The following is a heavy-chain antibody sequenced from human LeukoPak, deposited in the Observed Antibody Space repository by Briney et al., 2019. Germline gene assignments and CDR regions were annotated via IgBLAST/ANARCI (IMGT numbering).Heavy chain of an antibody. CDR3: ARVDTAMVRAIDY. CDR1: GGSISSYY. D-gene: IGHD5-18*01. J-gene: IGHJ4*02. V-gene: IGHV4-59*01. CDR2: IYYSGST. Sequence: SETLSLTCTVSGGSISSYYWSWIRQPPGKGLEWIGDIYYSGSTNYNPSLKSRVTISVDTSKNQFSLKLSSVTAADTAVYYCARVDTAMVRAIDYWGQGTLVTVSS.